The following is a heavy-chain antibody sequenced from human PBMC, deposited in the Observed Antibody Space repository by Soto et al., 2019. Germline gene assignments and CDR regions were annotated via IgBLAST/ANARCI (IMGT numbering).Heavy chain of an antibody. CDR3: ARLDRLAYCGGDCYSGAEYFQH. Sequence: PSETLSLTCTVSGGSISSYYWSWIRQPPGKGLEWNGYIYYSGSTNYNPSLKSRVTISVDTSKNQFSLKLSSVTAADTAVYYCARLDRLAYCGGDCYSGAEYFQHWGQGTLVTVSS. V-gene: IGHV4-59*01. CDR2: IYYSGST. CDR1: GGSISSYY. D-gene: IGHD2-21*02. J-gene: IGHJ1*01.